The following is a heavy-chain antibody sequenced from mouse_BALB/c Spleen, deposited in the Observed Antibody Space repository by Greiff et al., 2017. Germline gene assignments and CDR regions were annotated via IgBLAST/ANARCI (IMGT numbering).Heavy chain of an antibody. V-gene: IGHV1-67*01. J-gene: IGHJ4*01. Sequence: QVQLQQPGPELVRPGVSVKISCKGSSYTFTDYAMHWVKQSHAKSLEWIGVISTYYGNTNYNQKFKGKATMTVDKSSSTAYMELARLTSEDSAVYYCARDYSYAMDYWGQGTSVTVSS. CDR3: ARDYSYAMDY. CDR2: ISTYYGNT. CDR1: SYTFTDYA. D-gene: IGHD1-1*01.